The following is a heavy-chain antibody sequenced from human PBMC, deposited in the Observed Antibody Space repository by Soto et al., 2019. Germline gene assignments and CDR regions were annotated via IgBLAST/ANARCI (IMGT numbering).Heavy chain of an antibody. D-gene: IGHD3-3*01. CDR1: GGSISSTTYY. Sequence: SETLSLTCIVSGGSISSTTYYWGWIRQPPGKGLEWIGNIYKSGSTNYNLSLKSRVTISVDTSKNQFSLKLSSVTAADTAVYYCATREWPSYYYYMDVWGKGTRSPSP. CDR2: IYKSGST. CDR3: ATREWPSYYYYMDV. J-gene: IGHJ6*03. V-gene: IGHV4-39*07.